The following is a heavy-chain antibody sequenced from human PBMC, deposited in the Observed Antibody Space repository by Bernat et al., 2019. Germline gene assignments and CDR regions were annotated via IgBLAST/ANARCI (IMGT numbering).Heavy chain of an antibody. CDR3: ARARTVKGWDV. CDR2: INPNSGAT. V-gene: IGHV1-2*04. J-gene: IGHJ6*02. D-gene: IGHD4-4*01. Sequence: QVQLVQSGAEVKKPGASVKVSCKAYAYTFTGYYLHWVRHAPGQGLEWMGWINPNSGATDYARKFQGWVTMTRDTSISTAYMELSRVKADDTAVYYCARARTVKGWDVWGQGTTVIVSS. CDR1: AYTFTGYY.